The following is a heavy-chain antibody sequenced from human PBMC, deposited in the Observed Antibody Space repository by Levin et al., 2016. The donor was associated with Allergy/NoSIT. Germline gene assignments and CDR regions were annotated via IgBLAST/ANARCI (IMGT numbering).Heavy chain of an antibody. J-gene: IGHJ5*02. CDR3: ARDGSLGGFDP. D-gene: IGHD1-26*01. Sequence: WVRQAPGQGLEWMGRIIPILGIANYAQKFQGRVTITADKSTSTAYMELSSLRSEDTAVYYCARDGSLGGFDPWGQGTLVTVSS. CDR2: IIPILGIA. V-gene: IGHV1-69*04.